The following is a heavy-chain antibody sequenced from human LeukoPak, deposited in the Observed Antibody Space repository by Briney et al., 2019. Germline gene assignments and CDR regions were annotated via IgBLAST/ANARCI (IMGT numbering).Heavy chain of an antibody. J-gene: IGHJ4*02. V-gene: IGHV3-74*01. CDR3: AKAAPTRWSYFDY. CDR1: GFTFSSYW. Sequence: GGSLRLSCAASGFTFSSYWMHWVRQAPGKGLVGVSRINSDGSSTSYADSVKGRFTISRDNSKNSLYLQMNSLRTEDTALYYCAKAAPTRWSYFDYWGQGTLVTVSS. CDR2: INSDGSST. D-gene: IGHD4-23*01.